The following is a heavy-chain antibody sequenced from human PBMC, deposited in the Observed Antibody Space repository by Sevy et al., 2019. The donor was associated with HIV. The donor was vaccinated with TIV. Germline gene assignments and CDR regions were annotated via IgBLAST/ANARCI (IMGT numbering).Heavy chain of an antibody. CDR1: GFTFYNYG. CDR2: ISYDGKNE. J-gene: IGHJ4*02. Sequence: GGSLRLSCAGSGFTFYNYGIHWVRQAPGKGLEWVTMISYDGKNENYADSVKGRFTISRDNSKNTVYLQMNSLRPDDTAIYYCAKDRSGIWSVDDWGQGTLVTVSS. V-gene: IGHV3-30*18. D-gene: IGHD6-13*01. CDR3: AKDRSGIWSVDD.